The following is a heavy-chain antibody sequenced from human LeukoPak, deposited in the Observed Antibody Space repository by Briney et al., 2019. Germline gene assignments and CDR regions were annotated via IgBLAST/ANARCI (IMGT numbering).Heavy chain of an antibody. V-gene: IGHV3-7*04. D-gene: IGHD3-9*01. Sequence: GGSLRLSCAAPGFTFSSYWMSWVRQAPGKGLEWVANIKQDGSEKYYVDSVKGRFTISRDNAKNSLYLQMNSLRAEDTAVYYCARDFDWLFDYWGQGTLVTVSS. CDR2: IKQDGSEK. CDR1: GFTFSSYW. CDR3: ARDFDWLFDY. J-gene: IGHJ4*02.